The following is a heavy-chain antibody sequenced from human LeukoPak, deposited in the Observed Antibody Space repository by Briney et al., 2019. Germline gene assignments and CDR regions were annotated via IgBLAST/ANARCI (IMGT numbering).Heavy chain of an antibody. Sequence: RSGGSLRLSCAASGFTFSSYAMSWVRQAPGKGLEWVSAISGSGGSTYYADSVKGRFTISRDNAKNTLYLQMNSLRAEDTAVYYCASNPIDYYDSSGYYFYWGQGTLVTVSS. D-gene: IGHD3-22*01. V-gene: IGHV3-23*01. CDR2: ISGSGGST. CDR3: ASNPIDYYDSSGYYFY. J-gene: IGHJ4*02. CDR1: GFTFSSYA.